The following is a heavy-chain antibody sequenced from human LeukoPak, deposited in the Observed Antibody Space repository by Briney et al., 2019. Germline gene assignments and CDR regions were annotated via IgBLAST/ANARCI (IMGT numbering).Heavy chain of an antibody. D-gene: IGHD3-22*01. J-gene: IGHJ4*02. CDR1: GGSINNYY. CDR2: IYYSGST. Sequence: KPSETLSLTCTVSGGSINNYYWSWIRQPPGQGLEWIGQIYYSGSTNYNSSLKSQVTISVDTSKNLFSLNLSSVTAADTAIYYCARRQYYDSSGYWYYFDSWGQGILVTVSS. V-gene: IGHV4-59*08. CDR3: ARRQYYDSSGYWYYFDS.